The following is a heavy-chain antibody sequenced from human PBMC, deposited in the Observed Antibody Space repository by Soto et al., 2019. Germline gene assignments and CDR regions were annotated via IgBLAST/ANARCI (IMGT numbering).Heavy chain of an antibody. CDR1: GGSISSYY. D-gene: IGHD3-3*01. Sequence: SETLSLTCTVSGGSISSYYLSWIRQNPGKGLEWIGYIYYSGSTNYNPSLKSRVTISVDTSKNQFSLKLSSVTAADTAVYYCARINDFWSGYPMDVWGQGTTVTVSS. CDR3: ARINDFWSGYPMDV. V-gene: IGHV4-59*01. CDR2: IYYSGST. J-gene: IGHJ6*02.